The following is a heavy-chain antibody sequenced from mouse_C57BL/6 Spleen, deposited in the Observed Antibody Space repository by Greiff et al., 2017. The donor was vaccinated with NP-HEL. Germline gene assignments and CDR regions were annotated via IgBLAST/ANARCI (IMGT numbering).Heavy chain of an antibody. J-gene: IGHJ4*01. V-gene: IGHV1-18*01. D-gene: IGHD2-5*01. CDR1: GYTFTDYN. CDR3: ARGPYYSNYYAMDY. Sequence: VQLQQSGPELVKPGASVKIPCKASGYTFTDYNMDWVKQSHGKSLEWIGDINPNNGGTIYNQKFKGKATLTVDKSSSTAYMELRSLTSEDTAVYYCARGPYYSNYYAMDYWGQGTSVTVSS. CDR2: INPNNGGT.